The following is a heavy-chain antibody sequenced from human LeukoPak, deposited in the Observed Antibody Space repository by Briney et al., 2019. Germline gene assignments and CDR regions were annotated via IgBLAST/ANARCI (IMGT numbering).Heavy chain of an antibody. CDR2: MNPNSGNT. CDR3: ARVRYDFWSGYYTAYYYYMDV. Sequence: ASVKVSCKASGYTFTSYDINWVRQATGQGLEWMGWMNPNSGNTGYAQKFQGRVTMTRNTSISTAYMELSSLRSEDTAVYYCARVRYDFWSGYYTAYYYYMDVWGKETTVTVSS. V-gene: IGHV1-8*01. CDR1: GYTFTSYD. J-gene: IGHJ6*03. D-gene: IGHD3-3*01.